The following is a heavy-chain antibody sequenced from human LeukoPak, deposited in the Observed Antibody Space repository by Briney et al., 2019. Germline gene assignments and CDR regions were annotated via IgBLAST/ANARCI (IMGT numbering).Heavy chain of an antibody. CDR1: GFTFSSYW. J-gene: IGHJ4*02. Sequence: GGSLRLSCAASGFTFSSYWMNWVRQAPGKGLVWVSRIVSDGSSTTYADSVKGRFSISRDNAKNTLYLQMNSLRVEDTAVYYCARGRPHGNDYWGQGTLVTVSS. CDR3: ARGRPHGNDY. V-gene: IGHV3-74*01. D-gene: IGHD4-23*01. CDR2: IVSDGSST.